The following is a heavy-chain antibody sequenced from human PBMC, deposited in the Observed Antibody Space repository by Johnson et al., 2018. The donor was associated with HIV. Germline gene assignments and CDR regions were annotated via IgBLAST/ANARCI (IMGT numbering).Heavy chain of an antibody. CDR2: IKQDGREK. D-gene: IGHD3-22*01. CDR1: GFTISSYW. V-gene: IGHV3-7*01. CDR3: ARGGAYHYDSGGPQGTFDI. J-gene: IGHJ3*02. Sequence: VQLVESGGGLVQPGGSQRLSCAASGFTISSYWMSWVRQAPGKGLEWVANIKQDGREKYYVASVKGRFTISRDNTNNLLYLQMNSLRAEDTAVYFCARGGAYHYDSGGPQGTFDIWGQGTMVTVSS.